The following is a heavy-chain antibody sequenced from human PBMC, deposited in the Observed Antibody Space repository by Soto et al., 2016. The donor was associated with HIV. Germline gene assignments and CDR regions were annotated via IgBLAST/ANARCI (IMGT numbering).Heavy chain of an antibody. CDR3: ARAPYDIVVVPAANWFDP. CDR2: ISAYKGDT. D-gene: IGHD2-2*01. V-gene: IGHV1-18*01. CDR1: GYTFTNYG. J-gene: IGHJ5*02. Sequence: QVQLVQSGAEVKKPGASVKVFCKASGYTFTNYGFTWVRQAPGQGLEWMGWISAYKGDTSYEQNLQGRVTMTTDTSTNTAYMELRSLRSDDTAVYYCARAPYDIVVVPAANWFDPWGQGTLVTVSS.